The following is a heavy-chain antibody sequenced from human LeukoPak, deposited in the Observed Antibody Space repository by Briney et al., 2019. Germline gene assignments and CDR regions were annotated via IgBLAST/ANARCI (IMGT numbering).Heavy chain of an antibody. D-gene: IGHD6-6*01. J-gene: IGHJ6*03. Sequence: GGSLRLSCAASGFTFSSYWMSWVRQAPGKGLEWVANIKQDGSEKYYVDSVKGRFTIPRDNAKNSLYLQMNSLRAEDTAVYYCARDMHSSSSTYYYYYMDVWGKGTTVTVSS. CDR2: IKQDGSEK. V-gene: IGHV3-7*01. CDR3: ARDMHSSSSTYYYYYMDV. CDR1: GFTFSSYW.